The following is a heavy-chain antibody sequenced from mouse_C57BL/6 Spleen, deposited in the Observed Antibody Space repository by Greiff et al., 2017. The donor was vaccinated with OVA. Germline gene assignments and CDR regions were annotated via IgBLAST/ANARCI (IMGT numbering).Heavy chain of an antibody. CDR3: ARGDYDGCAY. D-gene: IGHD2-4*01. V-gene: IGHV1-59*01. CDR2: IDPSDSYT. CDR1: GYTFTSYW. J-gene: IGHJ3*01. Sequence: QVQLQQPGAELVRPGTSVKLSCKASGYTFTSYWTHWVKQRPGQGLEWIGVIDPSDSYTNYNQKFKGKATLTVETSSSTAYMQLSSLTSEDSAVYYCARGDYDGCAYWGQGTLVTVSA.